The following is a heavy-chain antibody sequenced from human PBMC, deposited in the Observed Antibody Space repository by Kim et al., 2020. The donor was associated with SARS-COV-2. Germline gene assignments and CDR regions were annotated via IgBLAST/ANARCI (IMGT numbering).Heavy chain of an antibody. CDR3: ARGDINYDYVWGSYRSIYYYCYGMDV. J-gene: IGHJ6*02. V-gene: IGHV1-8*01. CDR1: GYTFTSYD. Sequence: ASVKVSCKASGYTFTSYDINWVRQATGQGLEWMGWMNPNSGNTGYAQKFQGRVTMTRNTSISTAYMELSSLRSEDTAVYYCARGDINYDYVWGSYRSIYYYCYGMDVWGQGTTVTVSS. D-gene: IGHD3-16*02. CDR2: MNPNSGNT.